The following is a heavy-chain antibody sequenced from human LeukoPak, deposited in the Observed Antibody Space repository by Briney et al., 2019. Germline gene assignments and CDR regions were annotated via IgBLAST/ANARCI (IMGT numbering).Heavy chain of an antibody. Sequence: ASVKVSCKASGYTFTSYYMHWVRQAPGQGLEWMGIINPSGGSTSYAQKFQGRVTMTEDTSTDTAYMELSSLRSEDTAVYYCATEARPKPSDAFDIWGQGTMVTVSS. V-gene: IGHV1-46*01. J-gene: IGHJ3*02. CDR2: INPSGGST. CDR1: GYTFTSYY. CDR3: ATEARPKPSDAFDI.